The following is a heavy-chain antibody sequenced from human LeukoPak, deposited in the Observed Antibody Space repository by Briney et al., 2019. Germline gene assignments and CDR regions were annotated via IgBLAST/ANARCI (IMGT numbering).Heavy chain of an antibody. Sequence: PGGSLRLSCAASGFTFSSYGMHWVRQAPGKGLEWVAFIRYDGSNKYYADSVKGRFTISRDNSKNTLYLQMNSPRAEDTAVYYCAKEGVIMPYYYYYYYMDVWGKGTTVTVSS. CDR2: IRYDGSNK. J-gene: IGHJ6*03. CDR1: GFTFSSYG. D-gene: IGHD3-3*01. CDR3: AKEGVIMPYYYYYYYMDV. V-gene: IGHV3-30*02.